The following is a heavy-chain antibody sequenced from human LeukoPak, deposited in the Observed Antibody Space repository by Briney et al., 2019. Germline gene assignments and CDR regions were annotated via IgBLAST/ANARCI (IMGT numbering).Heavy chain of an antibody. D-gene: IGHD6-19*01. CDR2: IWHDGSAE. CDR3: AKDDRGGWSGHFAS. Sequence: PGGSLRLSCTASGFTVSNNYMNWVRQAPGKGLEWVAVIWHDGSAEFYVDSVKGRFKISRDDSKNTLYLQMNSLKVEDTALYYCAKDDRGGWSGHFASWGQGTLVTVSS. V-gene: IGHV3-33*06. CDR1: GFTVSNNY. J-gene: IGHJ4*02.